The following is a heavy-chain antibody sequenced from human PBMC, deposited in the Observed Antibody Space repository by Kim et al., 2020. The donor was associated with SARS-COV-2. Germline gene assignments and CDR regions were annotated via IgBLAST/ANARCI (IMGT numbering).Heavy chain of an antibody. V-gene: IGHV3-48*02. D-gene: IGHD1-26*01. J-gene: IGHJ4*02. CDR2: IGSSSSPI. Sequence: GESLKISCAVSGFTFSNYYMHWVRQAPGKGLEWVSCIGSSSSPIYYADSVKGRFTISRDNAKNSLFLQMNSLRDEDTAVYYCARGLVAATSRVFDYWGQGTLVTVSS. CDR3: ARGLVAATSRVFDY. CDR1: GFTFSNYY.